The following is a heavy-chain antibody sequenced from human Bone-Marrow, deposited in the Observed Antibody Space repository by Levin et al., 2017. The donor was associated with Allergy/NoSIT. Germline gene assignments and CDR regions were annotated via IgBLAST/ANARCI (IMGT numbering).Heavy chain of an antibody. CDR1: AFTFSDYY. J-gene: IGHJ4*02. V-gene: IGHV3-11*01. D-gene: IGHD3-10*01. Sequence: KPGGSLRLSCAASAFTFSDYYMGWIRQAPGKGLEWVSYISGSGHTNYYADSVRGRFTISRDNAMNSLYLQMNSLRAEDTAVYYCAREDKGFRGLDYWGQGTLVTVSS. CDR2: ISGSGHTN. CDR3: AREDKGFRGLDY.